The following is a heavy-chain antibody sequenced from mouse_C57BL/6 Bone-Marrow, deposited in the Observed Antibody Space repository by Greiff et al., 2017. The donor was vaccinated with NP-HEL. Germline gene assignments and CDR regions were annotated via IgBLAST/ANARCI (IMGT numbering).Heavy chain of an antibody. CDR2: FYPGSGSI. CDR1: GYTFTEYT. CDR3: ARHEDARYYYGREGFAY. J-gene: IGHJ3*01. V-gene: IGHV1-62-2*01. D-gene: IGHD1-1*01. Sequence: VQLQQSGAELVKPGASVKLSCKASGYTFTEYTIHWVKQRSGQGLEWIGWFYPGSGSIKYNEKFKDKATLTADKSSSTVYMELSRLTSEDSAVYFCARHEDARYYYGREGFAYWGQGTLVTVSA.